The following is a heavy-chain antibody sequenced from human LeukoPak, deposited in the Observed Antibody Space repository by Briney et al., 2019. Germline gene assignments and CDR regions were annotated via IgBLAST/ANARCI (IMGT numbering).Heavy chain of an antibody. D-gene: IGHD3-10*01. J-gene: IGHJ5*02. CDR3: ARGGYYGSGNDFRFDP. Sequence: PSETLSLTCTVSGGSLSSGSYYWSWLRQPAGKGLEWLGSIYYSGSTYYNPSLKSRVTISVDTSKNQFSLKLSSVTAADTAVYYCARGGYYGSGNDFRFDPWGQGTLVTVSS. CDR1: GGSLSSGSYY. V-gene: IGHV4-39*07. CDR2: IYYSGST.